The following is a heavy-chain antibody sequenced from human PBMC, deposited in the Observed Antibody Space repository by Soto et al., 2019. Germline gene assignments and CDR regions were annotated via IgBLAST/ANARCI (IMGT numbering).Heavy chain of an antibody. Sequence: GGSLRLSCAASGFTFSSYAMSWVRQAPGKGLEWVSGISGSGVSIYYADSVKGRLTITRDNSKNTLYLQMNSLRAEDTAVYYCAKAPTTTAVAGSYFDYWGQGTLVTVSS. D-gene: IGHD6-19*01. V-gene: IGHV3-23*01. CDR2: ISGSGVSI. J-gene: IGHJ4*02. CDR1: GFTFSSYA. CDR3: AKAPTTTAVAGSYFDY.